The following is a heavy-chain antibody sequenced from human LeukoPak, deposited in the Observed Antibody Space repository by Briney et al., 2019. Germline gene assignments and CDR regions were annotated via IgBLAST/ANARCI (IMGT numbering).Heavy chain of an antibody. CDR1: GGSFSGYY. J-gene: IGHJ3*02. V-gene: IGHV4-34*01. CDR2: INHSGST. Sequence: SETLSLTCAVYGGSFSGYYWSWIRQPPGKGLEWIGEINHSGSTNYNPSLKSRVTISVDMSKNHFSLTLSSVTAADTAVYYCARSDGYGLVGIWGQGTMVTVSS. D-gene: IGHD3-10*01. CDR3: ARSDGYGLVGI.